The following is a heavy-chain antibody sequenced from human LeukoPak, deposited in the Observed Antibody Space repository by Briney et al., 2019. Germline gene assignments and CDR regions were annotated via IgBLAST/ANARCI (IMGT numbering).Heavy chain of an antibody. Sequence: GGSLRLSCAASGSTFSLSWMHWVRQAPGKGLEWVSSIDYDARSRTYADSVKGRLTISRDKSENTLCLQMNSLRVEDSAIYSCVRGAGPGTPFDWGQGILVTVYS. V-gene: IGHV3-74*01. CDR1: GSTFSLSW. J-gene: IGHJ1*01. CDR2: IDYDARSR. CDR3: VRGAGPGTPFD. D-gene: IGHD1-1*01.